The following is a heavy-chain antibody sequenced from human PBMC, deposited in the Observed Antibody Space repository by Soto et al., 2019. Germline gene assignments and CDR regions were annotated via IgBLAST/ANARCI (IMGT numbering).Heavy chain of an antibody. CDR2: TNPSGGST. CDR3: ARCITMVRGRQYYYYGMDV. J-gene: IGHJ6*02. CDR1: GYTFTSYY. V-gene: IGHV1-46*01. Sequence: EASVKVSCKASGYTFTSYYMHCVRQAPGQVLEWMGITNPSGGSTSYAQKFQDRVTMTRDTSTSTVYMELSSLRSEDTAVYYCARCITMVRGRQYYYYGMDVWGQGTTVTVSS. D-gene: IGHD3-10*01.